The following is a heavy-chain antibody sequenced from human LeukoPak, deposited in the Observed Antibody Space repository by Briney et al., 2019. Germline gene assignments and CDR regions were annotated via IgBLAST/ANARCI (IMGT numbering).Heavy chain of an antibody. CDR3: ARGDCSATSCYYFDY. J-gene: IGHJ4*02. V-gene: IGHV3-11*04. D-gene: IGHD2-2*01. Sequence: GGSLRLSCAASGFRFSGPYMSWIRQAPGKGLEWVSYISSTITTTYYADSVKGRFTISRDNAKNSLYLQMSSLRADDTAVYYCARGDCSATSCYYFDYWGQGALVTVSS. CDR1: GFRFSGPY. CDR2: ISSTITTT.